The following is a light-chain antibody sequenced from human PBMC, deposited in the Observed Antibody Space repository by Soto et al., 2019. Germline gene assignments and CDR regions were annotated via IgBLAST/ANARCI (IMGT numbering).Light chain of an antibody. J-gene: IGKJ4*01. CDR3: QQYLNSLT. V-gene: IGKV3-20*01. Sequence: IVLTQSPGTLSLSPGERATLSCRASQSVSNNYLAWYHQKPGQAPRLLIYGASTRATGIPDRFSGSGSATDFTLTISRLEPEDFAVYYCQQYLNSLTFGGGTKVEIK. CDR2: GAS. CDR1: QSVSNNY.